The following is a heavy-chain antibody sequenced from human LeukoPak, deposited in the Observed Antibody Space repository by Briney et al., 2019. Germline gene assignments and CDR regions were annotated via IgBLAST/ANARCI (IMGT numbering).Heavy chain of an antibody. CDR2: VYYSGST. Sequence: PSETLSLTCTVSGGSISSYYWSWIRQPPGKGLEWVGYVYYSGSTNYNPSLNRRVTISVDTSRNQFSLKLFSVTAADTAVYYCARGERSGSYGYYFDYWGQGTLVTVSS. J-gene: IGHJ4*02. V-gene: IGHV4-59*01. CDR1: GGSISSYY. CDR3: ARGERSGSYGYYFDY. D-gene: IGHD1-26*01.